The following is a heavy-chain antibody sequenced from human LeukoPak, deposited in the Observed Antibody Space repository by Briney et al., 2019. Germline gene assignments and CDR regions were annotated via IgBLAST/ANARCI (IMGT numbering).Heavy chain of an antibody. Sequence: SETLSLTCAVSGYSISSGYYWGWIRQPPGKGLEWIGSIYHSGSTYYNPSLKSRVTISVDTSKNQFSLKLSSVTAADTAVYYCARRIRFLEWPQEDACEIWGQGTMVTVSS. V-gene: IGHV4-38-2*01. CDR3: ARRIRFLEWPQEDACEI. CDR2: IYHSGST. J-gene: IGHJ3*02. D-gene: IGHD3-3*01. CDR1: GYSISSGYY.